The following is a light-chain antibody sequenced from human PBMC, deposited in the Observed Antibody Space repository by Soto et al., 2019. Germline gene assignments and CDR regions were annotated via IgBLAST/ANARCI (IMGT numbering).Light chain of an antibody. V-gene: IGLV1-40*01. J-gene: IGLJ2*01. CDR1: NSNIGAGYD. Sequence: QAVVTQPPSVSGAPGQRVTISCTGSNSNIGAGYDVHWYQQLPGTAPKLLIYGNINRPSGVPDRFSGSKSGTSASLAITGLQAEDEGDYYCQSYDSSRGVVFGGGTKLTVL. CDR2: GNI. CDR3: QSYDSSRGVV.